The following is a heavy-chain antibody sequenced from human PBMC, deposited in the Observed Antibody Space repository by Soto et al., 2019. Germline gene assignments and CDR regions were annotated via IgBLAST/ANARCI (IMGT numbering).Heavy chain of an antibody. CDR2: TYYRLEWYT. CDR1: GDSVSSNSAA. D-gene: IGHD3-22*01. J-gene: IGHJ5*02. CDR3: ARDRGYYYPFDP. Sequence: SQPLSLTCAISGDSVSSNSAAWNWIRQSPSRGLEWLGRTYYRLEWYTEYAVSVKSRITINPDTSKNQFSLQLNSVTPDDTAVYYCARDRGYYYPFDPWGQGTLVTVSS. V-gene: IGHV6-1*01.